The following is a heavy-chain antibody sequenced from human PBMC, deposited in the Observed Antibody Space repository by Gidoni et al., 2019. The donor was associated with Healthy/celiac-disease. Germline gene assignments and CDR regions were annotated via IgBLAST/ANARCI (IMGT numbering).Heavy chain of an antibody. CDR1: GFTFSSYG. J-gene: IGHJ4*02. CDR3: AKDYTVPTTYFDY. CDR2: ISYDGSNK. D-gene: IGHD1-1*01. V-gene: IGHV3-30*18. Sequence: QVQLVASGGGVVQPGRSLRLSCAASGFTFSSYGMHWVRQAPGKGLEWVAVISYDGSNKYYADSVKGRFTISRDNSKNTLYLQMNSLRAEDTAVYYCAKDYTVPTTYFDYWGQGTLVTVSS.